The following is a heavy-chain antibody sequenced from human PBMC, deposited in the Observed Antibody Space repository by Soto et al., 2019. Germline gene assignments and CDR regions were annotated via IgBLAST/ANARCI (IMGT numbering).Heavy chain of an antibody. Sequence: SLSVACTVSGGSIISGGYYWSWIRQHPGKGLEWIGYIYYSGSTYYNPSLKSRVTVSVDTSKNQFSLKLSSVTAADTAVYYCARGELDVAPGGYFDYWR. CDR2: IYYSGST. CDR1: GGSIISGGYY. V-gene: IGHV4-31*03. J-gene: IGHJ4*03. D-gene: IGHD1-26*01. CDR3: ARGELDVAPGGYFDY.